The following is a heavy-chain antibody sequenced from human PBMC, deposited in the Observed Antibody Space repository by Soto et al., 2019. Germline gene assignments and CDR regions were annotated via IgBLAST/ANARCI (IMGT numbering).Heavy chain of an antibody. CDR2: IWYDGSNK. Sequence: QVQLVESGGGVVQPGRSLRLSCAASGFTFSSYGMHWVRQAPGKGLEWVAVIWYDGSNKYYADSVKGRFTISRDNSKNTLYLQMNSLRAEDTAVYYCARGMTMVRGVISWYYVMDVWGQGTTVTVSS. J-gene: IGHJ6*02. CDR1: GFTFSSYG. CDR3: ARGMTMVRGVISWYYVMDV. D-gene: IGHD3-10*01. V-gene: IGHV3-33*01.